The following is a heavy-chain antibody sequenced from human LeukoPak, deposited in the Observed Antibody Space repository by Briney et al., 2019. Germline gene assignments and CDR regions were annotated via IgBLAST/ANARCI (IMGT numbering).Heavy chain of an antibody. Sequence: PGGSLRLSCAASGFTFSSYSMNWVRQAPGKGLEWVSSISSSSRYIYYAYSVKGIFTIYVTNAKNSLYLQMNSLRPEDTAVYYCAREAYSSSWYDLTLGIASDAFDIWGQGTMVTVSS. V-gene: IGHV3-21*01. J-gene: IGHJ3*02. CDR1: GFTFSSYS. D-gene: IGHD6-13*01. CDR2: ISSSSRYI. CDR3: AREAYSSSWYDLTLGIASDAFDI.